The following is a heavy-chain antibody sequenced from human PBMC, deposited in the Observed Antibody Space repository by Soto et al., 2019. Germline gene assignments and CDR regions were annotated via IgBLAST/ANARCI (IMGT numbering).Heavy chain of an antibody. CDR2: IYYSGST. V-gene: IGHV4-59*08. Sequence: PSETLSLTCTVSGGSISSYYWSWIRQPPGKGLEWIGYIYYSGSTNYNPSLKSRVTISVDTSKNQFSLKLSSVTAADTAVYYCARHFRHLWFGELYSDAFDIWGQGTMVTVSS. CDR1: GGSISSYY. J-gene: IGHJ3*02. CDR3: ARHFRHLWFGELYSDAFDI. D-gene: IGHD3-10*01.